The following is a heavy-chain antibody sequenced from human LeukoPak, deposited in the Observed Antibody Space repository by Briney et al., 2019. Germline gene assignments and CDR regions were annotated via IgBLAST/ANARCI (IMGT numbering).Heavy chain of an antibody. V-gene: IGHV3-7*01. D-gene: IGHD6-13*01. CDR3: ARDGSGSSWPNWFDP. J-gene: IGHJ5*02. CDR1: GFTFRSYW. Sequence: GGSLRLSCAASGFTFRSYWMRWVRQAPGKGLEWVANIKQDGSEKNYVDSVKGRFTISRDNAKNSLYLQMNSLRDEDTAVYYCARDGSGSSWPNWFDPWGQGTLVTVSS. CDR2: IKQDGSEK.